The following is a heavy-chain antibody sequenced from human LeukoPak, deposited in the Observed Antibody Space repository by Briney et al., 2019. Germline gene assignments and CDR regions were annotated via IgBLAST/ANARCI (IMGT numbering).Heavy chain of an antibody. CDR3: AREGTSIMITFGGVIALNWFDP. D-gene: IGHD3-16*02. CDR2: IIPILGIA. J-gene: IGHJ5*02. Sequence: GASVKVSCKASGGTFSSYAISWVRQAPGQGLEWMGRIIPILGIANYAQKFQGRVTITADKSTSTAYMELSSLRPEDTAVYYCAREGTSIMITFGGVIALNWFDPWGQGTLVTVSS. CDR1: GGTFSSYA. V-gene: IGHV1-69*04.